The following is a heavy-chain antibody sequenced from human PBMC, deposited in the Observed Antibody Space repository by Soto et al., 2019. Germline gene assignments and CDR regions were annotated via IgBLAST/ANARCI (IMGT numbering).Heavy chain of an antibody. CDR3: ATPPLWFGDLALEH. J-gene: IGHJ1*01. CDR2: IYRSGNT. V-gene: IGHV4-31*03. CDR1: GDSISSGGYY. D-gene: IGHD3-10*01. Sequence: QVQLQESGPGLVEPSQTLSLTCTVSGDSISSGGYYWSWIRQHPVKGLEYIGYIYRSGNTYYNPSLKSRVLISLDTSNNPFSLKLTSVTAADTAVYYCATPPLWFGDLALEHWGQGTLVTVSS.